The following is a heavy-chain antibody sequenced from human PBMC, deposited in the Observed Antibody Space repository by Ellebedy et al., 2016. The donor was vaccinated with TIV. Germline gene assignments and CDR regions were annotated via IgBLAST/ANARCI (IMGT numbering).Heavy chain of an antibody. CDR1: GGSISSYF. J-gene: IGHJ4*02. Sequence: SETLSLTCTVSGGSISSYFWTWIRQPPGKGLEWIGYIYYSGSTNYNPSLKSRVTISVDTSKNQFSLKLSSVTAADTAVYYCARGGRDGSLYYFDYWGQGTLVTVSS. D-gene: IGHD5-24*01. CDR3: ARGGRDGSLYYFDY. CDR2: IYYSGST. V-gene: IGHV4-59*01.